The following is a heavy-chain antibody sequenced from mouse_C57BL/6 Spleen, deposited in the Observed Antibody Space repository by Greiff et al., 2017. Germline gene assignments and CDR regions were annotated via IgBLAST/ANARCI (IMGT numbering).Heavy chain of an antibody. V-gene: IGHV1-26*01. D-gene: IGHD2-3*01. CDR3: ARGGWLLPYYFDY. CDR2: INPNNGGT. J-gene: IGHJ2*01. CDR1: GYTFTDYY. Sequence: VQLQQSGPELVKPGASVKISCKASGYTFTDYYMNWVKQSHGKSLEWIGDINPNNGGTSYNQKFKGKATLTVDKSSSTAYMELRSLTSEDSAVYYCARGGWLLPYYFDYWGQGTTLTVSS.